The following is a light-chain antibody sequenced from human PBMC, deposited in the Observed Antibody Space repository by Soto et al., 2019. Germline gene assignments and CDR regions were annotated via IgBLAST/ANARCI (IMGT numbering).Light chain of an antibody. Sequence: DIVMTQSPDSLAVSLGERATINCKSSQSVLYSSNNKNYLAWYQQKPGQPPKLLIYWASTWESGVPDRFSGIWSGTNFTLTSSSLQSEDVAFYYCQQYYSTWTFGQGTKVEIK. CDR1: QSVLYSSNNKNY. V-gene: IGKV4-1*01. J-gene: IGKJ1*01. CDR3: QQYYSTWT. CDR2: WAS.